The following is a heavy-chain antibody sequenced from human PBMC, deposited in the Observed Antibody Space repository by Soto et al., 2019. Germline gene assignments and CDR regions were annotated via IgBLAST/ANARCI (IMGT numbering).Heavy chain of an antibody. V-gene: IGHV4-31*03. J-gene: IGHJ4*02. Sequence: SETLSLTYPVSGGTISSVGYYWSLINQHPGKGLEWIGYIYYSGSTYYNPSLKSRVTISVDRSKNQFSLKLSSVTAADTAVYYCARGLYNWNYFDYWGQGTLVTVSS. CDR1: GGTISSVGYY. D-gene: IGHD1-20*01. CDR2: IYYSGST. CDR3: ARGLYNWNYFDY.